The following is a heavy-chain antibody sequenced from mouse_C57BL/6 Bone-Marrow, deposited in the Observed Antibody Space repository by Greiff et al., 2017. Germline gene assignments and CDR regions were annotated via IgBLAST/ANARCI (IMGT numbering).Heavy chain of an antibody. J-gene: IGHJ4*01. CDR3: TLLRNYAMDY. CDR1: GYTFTSYW. Sequence: VQLQQPGAELVKPGASVKLSCKASGYTFTSYWMHWVKQRPGQGLEWIGMIHPNSGSTNYNEKFKSKATLTVDKSSSTAYMQLSSLTSEDSADYCCTLLRNYAMDYWGQGTSVTVSS. D-gene: IGHD1-1*01. V-gene: IGHV1-64*01. CDR2: IHPNSGST.